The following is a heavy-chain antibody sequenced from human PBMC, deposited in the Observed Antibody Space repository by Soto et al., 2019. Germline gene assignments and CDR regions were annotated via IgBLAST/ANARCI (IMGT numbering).Heavy chain of an antibody. D-gene: IGHD3-10*01. CDR3: LKDAPHGSFDD. CDR2: VSPTGDTV. CDR1: GFRFEQYV. Sequence: VQVVASGGGLVQPGRSLRLSCAVSGFRFEQYVMHWVRQAPGKGLACVSTVSPTGDTVAYVYSVEGRFTVSRDNAKNLLYLQMNCLLGDDTVFYYRLKDAPHGSFDDWGQRILVTVSS. J-gene: IGHJ5*02. V-gene: IGHV3-9*01.